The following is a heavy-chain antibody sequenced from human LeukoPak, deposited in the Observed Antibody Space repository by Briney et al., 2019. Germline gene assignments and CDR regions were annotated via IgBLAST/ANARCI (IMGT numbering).Heavy chain of an antibody. J-gene: IGHJ5*02. D-gene: IGHD1-26*01. CDR2: ISGSGGST. Sequence: GGSLRLSCAASGFTFSSYAMSWVRQAPGKGLEWVSAISGSGGSTYYADSVKGRFTISRDNSKNTLYLQMNSLRAEDTAVYYCASIVGATRWFDPWGQGTLVTVSS. CDR3: ASIVGATRWFDP. V-gene: IGHV3-23*01. CDR1: GFTFSSYA.